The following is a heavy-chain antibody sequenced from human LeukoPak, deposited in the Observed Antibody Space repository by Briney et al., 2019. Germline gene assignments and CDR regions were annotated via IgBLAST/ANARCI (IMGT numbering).Heavy chain of an antibody. CDR2: IRSAGSNK. J-gene: IGHJ4*02. CDR3: AKDRCSGCSEDYYLDG. Sequence: GGPLRLSCTASALSSSGYGMHRVRQGPGKGLESVAFIRSAGSNKYYADSVKGRFTVSRENSKKTLDLQMNSLRGEDTAVYYCAKDRCSGCSEDYYLDGWGQGTLVTASS. CDR1: ALSSSGYG. D-gene: IGHD2-15*01. V-gene: IGHV3-30*02.